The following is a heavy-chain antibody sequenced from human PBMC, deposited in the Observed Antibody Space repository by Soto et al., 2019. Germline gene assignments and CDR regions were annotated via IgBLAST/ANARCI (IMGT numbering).Heavy chain of an antibody. Sequence: ASVKVSCKASGYTFTSYAMHWVRQAPGQRLEWMGWINAGNGNTKYSQKFQGRVTITRDTSAGTAYMELSSLRSEGTAVYYCARGPGGPDGPGDYWGQGTLVTVSS. V-gene: IGHV1-3*01. D-gene: IGHD2-15*01. CDR2: INAGNGNT. CDR1: GYTFTSYA. J-gene: IGHJ4*02. CDR3: ARGPGGPDGPGDY.